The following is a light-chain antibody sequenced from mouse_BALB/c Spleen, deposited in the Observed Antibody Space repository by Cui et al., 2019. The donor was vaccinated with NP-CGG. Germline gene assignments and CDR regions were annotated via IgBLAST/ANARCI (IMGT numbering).Light chain of an antibody. V-gene: IGLV1*01. J-gene: IGLJ1*01. CDR3: ALWYSNHWV. CDR2: GTN. CDR1: TGAVTTSNY. Sequence: QAVVTQESALTTSPGDTVTLTCRSSTGAVTTSNYANWVQEKPDHLFTGLIGGTNNRAPAVPARFSGYLIGDKAALTITGAQTEDEAIYFCALWYSNHWVFGGGTKLTVL.